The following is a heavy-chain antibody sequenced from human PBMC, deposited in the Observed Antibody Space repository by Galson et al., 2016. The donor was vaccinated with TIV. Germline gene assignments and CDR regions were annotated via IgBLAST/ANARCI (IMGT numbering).Heavy chain of an antibody. CDR1: GYKFNSYW. V-gene: IGHV5-51*01. J-gene: IGHJ3*01. CDR2: IYPGDSDS. CDR3: ARQSENAYDV. Sequence: QSGAEVKKPGESLKISCQSSGYKFNSYWIGWVRQMPGKGPEWMGIIYPGDSDSRKSPSFQGQVTMSVDKSINTAYLQLSSLKASDTAMYYRARQSENAYDVWGQGTLVTASS.